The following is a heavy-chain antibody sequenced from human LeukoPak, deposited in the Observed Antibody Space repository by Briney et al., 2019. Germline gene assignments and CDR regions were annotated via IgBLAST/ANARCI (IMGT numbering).Heavy chain of an antibody. CDR2: INHSGST. Sequence: PSETLSLTCAVYGGSFSGYYWSWIRQPPGKGLEWIGEINHSGSTNYNPSLKSRVTISVDTSKNQFSLKLSSVTAADTAVYYCARPLTGYFDYWGQGTLVTVSS. D-gene: IGHD4-11*01. V-gene: IGHV4-34*01. CDR1: GGSFSGYY. CDR3: ARPLTGYFDY. J-gene: IGHJ4*02.